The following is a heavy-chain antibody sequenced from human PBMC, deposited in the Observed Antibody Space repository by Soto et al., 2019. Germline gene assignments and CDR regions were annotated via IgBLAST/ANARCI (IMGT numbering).Heavy chain of an antibody. D-gene: IGHD3-22*01. CDR1: GFTFSSYW. J-gene: IGHJ4*02. V-gene: IGHV3-74*01. CDR3: ASPTYYYDSSGPPAY. Sequence: GSLRLSCAASGFTFSSYWMHWVRQAPGKGLVWVSRINSDGSSTSYADSVKGRFTISRDNAKNTLYLQMNSLRAEDTAVYYFASPTYYYDSSGPPAYWGQGTLVTVSS. CDR2: INSDGSST.